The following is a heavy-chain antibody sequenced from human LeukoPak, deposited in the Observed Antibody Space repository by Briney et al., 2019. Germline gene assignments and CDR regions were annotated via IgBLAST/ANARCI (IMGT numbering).Heavy chain of an antibody. CDR1: GFTFDDYT. Sequence: PGGSLRLSCAASGFTFDDYTMHWVRQAPGKGLEWVSLISWDGGSTYYADSVKGRFTISRDNSKNSLYLQMNSLRTEDTALYYCVGAAAANDAFDIWGQGTMVTVSS. CDR2: ISWDGGST. V-gene: IGHV3-43*01. CDR3: VGAAAANDAFDI. J-gene: IGHJ3*02. D-gene: IGHD6-13*01.